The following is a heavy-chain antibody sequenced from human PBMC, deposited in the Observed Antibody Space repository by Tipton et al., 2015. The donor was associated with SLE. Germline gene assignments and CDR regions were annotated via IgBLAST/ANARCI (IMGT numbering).Heavy chain of an antibody. J-gene: IGHJ4*02. V-gene: IGHV4-59*08. Sequence: TLSLTCTVSGGSISSYYWGWIRQPPGKGLEWIGYIYYSGSTYYNPSLKSRVTISVDTSKNQFSLKLSSVTAADTAVYYCARAVRGALYYFDYWGQGTLVTVSS. CDR3: ARAVRGALYYFDY. CDR2: IYYSGST. CDR1: GGSISSYY.